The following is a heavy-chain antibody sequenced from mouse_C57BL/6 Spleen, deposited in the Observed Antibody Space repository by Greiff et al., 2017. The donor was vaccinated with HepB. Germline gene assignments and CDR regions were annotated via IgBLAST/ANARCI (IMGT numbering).Heavy chain of an antibody. CDR3: TRRLGYYFDY. D-gene: IGHD4-1*01. CDR1: GFTFSDAW. Sequence: EVHLVESGGGLVQPGGSMKLSCAASGFTFSDAWMDWVRQSPEKGLEWVAEIRNKANNHATYYAESVKGRFTISRDDSKSSVYLQMNSLRAEDTGIYYCTRRLGYYFDYWGQGTTLTVSS. J-gene: IGHJ2*01. V-gene: IGHV6-6*01. CDR2: IRNKANNHAT.